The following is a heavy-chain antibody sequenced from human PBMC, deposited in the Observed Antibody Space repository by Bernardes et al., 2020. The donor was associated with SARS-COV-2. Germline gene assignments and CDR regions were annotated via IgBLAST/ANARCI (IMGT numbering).Heavy chain of an antibody. CDR3: AKDGGVLRFLEWLPHPFYYYYYYMDV. D-gene: IGHD3-3*01. CDR2: ISGSGGST. J-gene: IGHJ6*03. V-gene: IGHV3-23*01. Sequence: GGSLRLSCAASGFTFSSYAMSWVRQAPGKGLEWVSAISGSGGSTYYADSVKGRFTISRDNSKNTLYLQMNSLRAEDTAVYYCAKDGGVLRFLEWLPHPFYYYYYYMDVWGKGTTVTVSS. CDR1: GFTFSSYA.